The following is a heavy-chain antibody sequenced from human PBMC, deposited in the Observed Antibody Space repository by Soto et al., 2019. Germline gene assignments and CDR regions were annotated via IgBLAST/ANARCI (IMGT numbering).Heavy chain of an antibody. CDR2: IDPSDSYS. J-gene: IGHJ4*02. D-gene: IGHD6-19*01. Sequence: GESLKISCKGSGYSFTSYWISWVRQMPEKGLEWMGRIDPSDSYSNYSPSFQGHVTISADKSISTAYLQWSSLKASDTAMYYCATLSMYTSGWSSPFDYWGQGALVTVSS. CDR3: ATLSMYTSGWSSPFDY. CDR1: GYSFTSYW. V-gene: IGHV5-10-1*01.